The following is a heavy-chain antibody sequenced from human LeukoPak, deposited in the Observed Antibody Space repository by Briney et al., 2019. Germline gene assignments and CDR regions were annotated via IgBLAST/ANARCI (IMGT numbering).Heavy chain of an antibody. V-gene: IGHV3-53*01. D-gene: IGHD6-19*01. Sequence: PGGSLRLSCVISGLSVRGSYMSWVRQAPGKGLEWVSVIYSGDRTYYADSVKGRFTISRDTSKNTLYLQVNSLRAEDTAVYYCAKQVIRSSGWYDWGQGTLVTVSS. CDR3: AKQVIRSSGWYD. CDR1: GLSVRGSY. J-gene: IGHJ4*02. CDR2: IYSGDRT.